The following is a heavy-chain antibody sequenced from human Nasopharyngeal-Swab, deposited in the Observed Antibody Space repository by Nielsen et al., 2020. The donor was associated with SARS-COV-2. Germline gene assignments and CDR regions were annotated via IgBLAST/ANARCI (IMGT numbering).Heavy chain of an antibody. V-gene: IGHV3-33*01. CDR3: ARDLSLRYFDWSPGGLWFDP. D-gene: IGHD3-9*01. J-gene: IGHJ5*02. CDR2: IWYDGSNK. Sequence: WIRQPPGKGLEWVAVIWYDGSNKYYADSVKGRFTISRDNSKNTLYLQMNSLRAEDTAVYYCARDLSLRYFDWSPGGLWFDPWGQGTLVPSPQ.